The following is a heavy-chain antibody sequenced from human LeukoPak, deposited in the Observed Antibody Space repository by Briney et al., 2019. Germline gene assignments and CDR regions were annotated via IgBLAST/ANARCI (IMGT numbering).Heavy chain of an antibody. CDR3: AKALRGDYDSSGYKS. Sequence: GGSLRLSCAASGFTFSSYGMHWVRQAPGKGLEWVAFIRYDGSNKYYADSVKGRFTISRDNSKNTLYLQMNSLRAEDTAVYYCAKALRGDYDSSGYKSWGQGTLVTVSS. J-gene: IGHJ4*02. CDR1: GFTFSSYG. CDR2: IRYDGSNK. V-gene: IGHV3-30*02. D-gene: IGHD3-22*01.